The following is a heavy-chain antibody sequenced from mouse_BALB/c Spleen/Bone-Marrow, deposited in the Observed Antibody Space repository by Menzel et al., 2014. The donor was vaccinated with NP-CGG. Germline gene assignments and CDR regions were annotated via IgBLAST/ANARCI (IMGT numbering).Heavy chain of an antibody. J-gene: IGHJ4*01. V-gene: IGHV1-20*02. CDR1: GYSFTGYF. D-gene: IGHD2-3*01. Sequence: VQLQQPGPELVKPGASVKISCKASGYSFTGYFMNWVMQSHGKSLEWIGRINPYNGDTFYNQKFKGKATLTVDKSSSTALMELRSVGSEDSAVYYCARGGLLRAMDYWGQGTSVTVSS. CDR3: ARGGLLRAMDY. CDR2: INPYNGDT.